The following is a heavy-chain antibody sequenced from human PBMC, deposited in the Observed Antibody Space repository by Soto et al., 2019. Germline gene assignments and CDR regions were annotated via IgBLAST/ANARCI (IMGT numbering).Heavy chain of an antibody. J-gene: IGHJ6*02. Sequence: QVQLQESGPGLVKPSETLSLTCTVSGGSISSYYWSWIRQPAGKGLEWIGRIYTSGSTNYNPSLKCRVTMSVNTSKNQFRLNLCTVTAADADVYYCARNIRCSGGSHYWRYYYDGMDVWGQGTTVTVSS. CDR2: IYTSGST. D-gene: IGHD2-15*01. CDR1: GGSISSYY. V-gene: IGHV4-4*07. CDR3: ARNIRCSGGSHYWRYYYDGMDV.